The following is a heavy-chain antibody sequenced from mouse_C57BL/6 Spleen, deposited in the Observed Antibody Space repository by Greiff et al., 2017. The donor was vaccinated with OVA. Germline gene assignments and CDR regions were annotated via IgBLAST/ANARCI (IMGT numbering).Heavy chain of an antibody. CDR1: GYTFTSYW. Sequence: QVQLQQPGAELVMPGASVKLSCKASGYTFTSYWMHWVKQRPGQGLEWIGEIDPSDSYTNYNQKFKGKATMTADTSSNTAYLQLSSLTSEDTAVYYCTTSIPFTTVVANALDYWGQGTSVTVSS. CDR2: IDPSDSYT. CDR3: TTSIPFTTVVANALDY. V-gene: IGHV1-69*01. J-gene: IGHJ4*01. D-gene: IGHD1-1*01.